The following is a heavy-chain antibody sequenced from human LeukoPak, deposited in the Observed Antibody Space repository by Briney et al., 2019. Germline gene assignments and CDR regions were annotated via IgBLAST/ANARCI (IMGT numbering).Heavy chain of an antibody. CDR2: INHNGNVN. V-gene: IGHV3-7*03. D-gene: IGHD3-16*01. J-gene: IGHJ6*02. Sequence: GGSLRLSCAASGVTLGTYAMNWARQAPGKGLEWVASINHNGNVNYYVDSVKGRFTISRDNAKNSLYLQMNNLRAEDTAVYFCARGGGLDVWGQGATVTVSS. CDR1: GVTLGTYA. CDR3: ARGGGLDV.